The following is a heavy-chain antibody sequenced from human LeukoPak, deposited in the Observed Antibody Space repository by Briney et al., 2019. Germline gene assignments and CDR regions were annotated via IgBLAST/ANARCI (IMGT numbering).Heavy chain of an antibody. Sequence: PGGSLRLACAASGFTFSTYEMNWVRQAPGKGMEWVSYISTSGSTTYYADSVKGRFTISRDNAKKSLYLQMNSLRAEDTAVYYCARERGYSGYDSVSDSPSDYWGQGTLVTVSS. CDR1: GFTFSTYE. D-gene: IGHD5-12*01. CDR2: ISTSGSTT. V-gene: IGHV3-48*03. J-gene: IGHJ4*02. CDR3: ARERGYSGYDSVSDSPSDY.